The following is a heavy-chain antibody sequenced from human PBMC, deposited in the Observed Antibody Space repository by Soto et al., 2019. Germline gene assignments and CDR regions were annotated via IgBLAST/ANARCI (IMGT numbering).Heavy chain of an antibody. V-gene: IGHV4-59*08. J-gene: IGHJ6*02. CDR2: IYYSGTT. D-gene: IGHD1-26*01. CDR3: ARQSGGYYYYGMDV. CDR1: GGSISDYY. Sequence: QVQLQESGPGLVKPSETLSLTCTVSGGSISDYYWRWIRQPPGKGLEWFGYIYYSGTTNYSPSLKSSVTISVDTSKNQFSLKLSSVTAADAAIYYCARQSGGYYYYGMDVWGQGTTVTVSS.